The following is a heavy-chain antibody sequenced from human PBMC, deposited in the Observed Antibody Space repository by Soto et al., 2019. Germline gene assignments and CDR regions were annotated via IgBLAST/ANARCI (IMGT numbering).Heavy chain of an antibody. CDR3: ARVYEMATPYTNWFDP. CDR1: GGSISSGGYY. V-gene: IGHV4-31*03. J-gene: IGHJ5*02. CDR2: IYYSGST. Sequence: SETLSLTCTVSGGSISSGGYYWSWIRQHPGKGLEWIGYIYYSGSTYYNPSLKSRVTISVDTSKNQFSLKLSSVTAADTAVYYCARVYEMATPYTNWFDPWGQGTLVTVSS. D-gene: IGHD5-12*01.